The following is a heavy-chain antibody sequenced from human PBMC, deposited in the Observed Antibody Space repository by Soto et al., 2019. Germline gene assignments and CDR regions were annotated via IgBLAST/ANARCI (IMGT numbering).Heavy chain of an antibody. D-gene: IGHD3-22*01. CDR1: GFTVSSNY. J-gene: IGHJ4*03. V-gene: IGHV3-53*01. CDR2: IYSGGST. Sequence: GGSLRLSCAASGFTVSSNYMSWVRQAPGKGLEWVSVIYSGGSTYYADSVKGRFTISRDNSKNTLYLQMNSLRAEDTAVYYCATDIDSNGDYDEWGQGTLVTVSS. CDR3: ATDIDSNGDYDE.